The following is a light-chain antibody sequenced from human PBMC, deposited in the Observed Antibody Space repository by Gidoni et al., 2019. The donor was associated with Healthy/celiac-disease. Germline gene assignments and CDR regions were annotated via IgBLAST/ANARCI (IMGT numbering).Light chain of an antibody. CDR2: GAS. CDR3: QQYGSSPPRYT. J-gene: IGKJ2*01. Sequence: EVVLTQSPGTLSLSPGERATLSCTASQSVSSSYLAWYQQTPGQAPRLLIYGASRRATGIPDSFSGSGSETHFTLTIRRLEPEVFAVYYCQQYGSSPPRYTFGQXTKLEIK. V-gene: IGKV3-20*01. CDR1: QSVSSSY.